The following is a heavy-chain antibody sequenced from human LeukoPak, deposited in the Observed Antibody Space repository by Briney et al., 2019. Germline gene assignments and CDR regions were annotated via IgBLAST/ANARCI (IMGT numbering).Heavy chain of an antibody. V-gene: IGHV3-30*03. CDR3: AREFSGYAFDI. CDR2: ISYDGSNK. CDR1: GFTFSSYG. Sequence: GGSLRLSCAASGFTFSSYGMHWVRQAPGKGLEWVAVISYDGSNKYYADSVQGRFTISRDNFKNTLSLQMNSLRAEDMAVYYCAREFSGYAFDIWGQGTTVTVSS. J-gene: IGHJ3*02. D-gene: IGHD5-12*01.